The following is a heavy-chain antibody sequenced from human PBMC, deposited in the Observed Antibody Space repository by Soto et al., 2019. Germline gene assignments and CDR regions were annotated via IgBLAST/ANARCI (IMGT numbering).Heavy chain of an antibody. D-gene: IGHD6-6*01. CDR1: GFTVSSNY. Sequence: EVQLVETGGGLIQPGGSLRLSCAASGFTVSSNYMSWVRQAPGKGLEWVSVIYSGGSTYYADSVKGRFTISRDNSQNTLYLQMDGLRAEDTAVYYYATSEENGSIGARSFDYWGQGTLVTVSS. CDR2: IYSGGST. CDR3: ATSEENGSIGARSFDY. J-gene: IGHJ4*02. V-gene: IGHV3-53*02.